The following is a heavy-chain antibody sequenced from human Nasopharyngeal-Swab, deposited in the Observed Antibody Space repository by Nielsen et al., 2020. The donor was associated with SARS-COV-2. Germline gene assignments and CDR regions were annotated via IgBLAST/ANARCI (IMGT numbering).Heavy chain of an antibody. J-gene: IGHJ3*02. CDR1: GFTFSSYA. D-gene: IGHD6-19*01. CDR2: ISYDGSNK. CDR3: ARDSFIAVAGMDAFDI. Sequence: GESLKISCAVSGFTFSSYAMHWVRQAQGKGLEWVAVISYDGSNKYYADSVKGRFTISRDNSKNTLYLQMNSLRAEDTAVYYCARDSFIAVAGMDAFDIWGQGTMVTVSS. V-gene: IGHV3-30-3*01.